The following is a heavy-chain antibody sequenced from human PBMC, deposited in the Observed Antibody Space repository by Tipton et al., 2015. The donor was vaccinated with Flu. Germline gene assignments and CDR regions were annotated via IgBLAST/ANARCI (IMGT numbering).Heavy chain of an antibody. J-gene: IGHJ4*02. CDR3: ARDREFGAYTFDS. Sequence: QSGAEVKKPGASVRVSCTASGYTFTNYNMHWVRQAPGQGPEWMGIIYPAGGGTTYAQTFQGRVTLTRDKSTSTVYMDLSSLRSEDTAFYYCARDREFGAYTFDSWGQGTLVTVAS. CDR2: IYPAGGGT. D-gene: IGHD1-1*01. V-gene: IGHV1-46*01. CDR1: GYTFTNYN.